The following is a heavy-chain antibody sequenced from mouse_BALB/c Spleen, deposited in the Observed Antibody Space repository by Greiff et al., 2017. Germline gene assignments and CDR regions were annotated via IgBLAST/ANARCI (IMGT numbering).Heavy chain of an antibody. CDR3: ARSGYYYDSSYWYFDV. CDR1: GFTFSSFG. V-gene: IGHV5-17*02. CDR2: ISSGSSTI. Sequence: DVKLVESGGGLVQPGGSRKLSCAASGFTFSSFGMHWVRQAPAKGLEWVAYISSGSSTIYYADTVKGRFTISRDNPKNTLFLQMTSLRSEDTAMYYCARSGYYYDSSYWYFDVWGAGTTVTVSS. D-gene: IGHD1-1*01. J-gene: IGHJ1*01.